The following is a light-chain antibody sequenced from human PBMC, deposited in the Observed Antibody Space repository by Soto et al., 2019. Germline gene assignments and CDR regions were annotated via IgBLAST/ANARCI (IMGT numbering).Light chain of an antibody. CDR3: QQYGSLRWT. J-gene: IGKJ1*01. V-gene: IGKV3-20*01. CDR2: GAS. Sequence: EIVLTQSPGTLSLSPGERATLSCRASQSVSSSYLAWSQQNRGQAPRLLIYGASSRAPGIPDRFGGSGSGTDFTLTISRLEPEDFAVYYCQQYGSLRWTFGQGTKVDIK. CDR1: QSVSSSY.